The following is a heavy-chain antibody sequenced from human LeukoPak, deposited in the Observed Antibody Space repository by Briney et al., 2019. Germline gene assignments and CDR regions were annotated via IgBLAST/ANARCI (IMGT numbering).Heavy chain of an antibody. J-gene: IGHJ4*02. D-gene: IGHD6-13*01. Sequence: GESLKISCKGSGYSFTSYWIGWVRQMPGKGLEWMGIIYPGDSDTRYSPSFQGQVTISADKSISTAYLQWSSLKASDTAMYYCATANLAAADPFDYWGQGTLVTVSS. CDR2: IYPGDSDT. CDR1: GYSFTSYW. CDR3: ATANLAAADPFDY. V-gene: IGHV5-51*01.